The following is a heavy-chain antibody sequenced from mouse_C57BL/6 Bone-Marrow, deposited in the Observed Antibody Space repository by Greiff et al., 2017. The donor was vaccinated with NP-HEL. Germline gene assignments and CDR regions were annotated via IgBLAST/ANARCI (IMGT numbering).Heavy chain of an antibody. D-gene: IGHD2-4*01. Sequence: EVHLVESGAELVRPGASVKLSCTASGFNIKDDYMHWVKQRPEQGLEWIGWIDPENGDTEYASKFQGKATITADTSSNTAYLQLSSLTSEDTAVYYCTTMITGEEYYFDYWGQGTTLTVSS. J-gene: IGHJ2*01. V-gene: IGHV14-4*01. CDR3: TTMITGEEYYFDY. CDR1: GFNIKDDY. CDR2: IDPENGDT.